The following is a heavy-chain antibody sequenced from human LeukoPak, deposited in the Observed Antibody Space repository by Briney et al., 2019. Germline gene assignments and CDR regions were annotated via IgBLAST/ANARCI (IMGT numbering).Heavy chain of an antibody. CDR2: ISSSSSYI. CDR1: GFTFSSYS. Sequence: GGSLRLSCAASGFTFSSYSMNWVRQAPGKGLEWASSISSSSSYIYYADSVKGRFTISRDNAKNSLYLQMNSLRAEDTAVYYCARIYSSSWYDFDYWGQGTLVTVSS. J-gene: IGHJ4*02. D-gene: IGHD6-13*01. V-gene: IGHV3-21*01. CDR3: ARIYSSSWYDFDY.